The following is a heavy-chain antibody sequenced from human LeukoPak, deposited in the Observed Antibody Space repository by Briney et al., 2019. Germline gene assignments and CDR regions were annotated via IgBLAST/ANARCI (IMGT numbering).Heavy chain of an antibody. CDR1: GFTFSSYC. CDR3: ARDGDLGYCSSTSCSPGDWFDP. D-gene: IGHD2-2*01. Sequence: PGGSLRLSCAASGFTFSSYCMSWVRQAPGKGLEWVSNIKQDGSEKYYVDSVKGRFTISRDNAKNSLYLQMNSLRAEDTAVYYCARDGDLGYCSSTSCSPGDWFDPWGQGTLVTVSS. CDR2: IKQDGSEK. V-gene: IGHV3-7*01. J-gene: IGHJ5*02.